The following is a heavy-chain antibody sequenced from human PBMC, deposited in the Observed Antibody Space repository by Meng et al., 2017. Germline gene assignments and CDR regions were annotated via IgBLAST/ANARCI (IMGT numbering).Heavy chain of an antibody. Sequence: VGSGAGLVKPGGPLRLSCAASGFTCMSYGMHWVRQAPGKGLEWVAVIWYDGSNKYYADSVKGRFTISRDNSKNTLYLQMNSLRAEDTAVYYCARSYSGSSLFDYWGQGTLVTVSS. CDR3: ARSYSGSSLFDY. D-gene: IGHD1-26*01. J-gene: IGHJ4*02. V-gene: IGHV3-33*01. CDR1: GFTCMSYG. CDR2: IWYDGSNK.